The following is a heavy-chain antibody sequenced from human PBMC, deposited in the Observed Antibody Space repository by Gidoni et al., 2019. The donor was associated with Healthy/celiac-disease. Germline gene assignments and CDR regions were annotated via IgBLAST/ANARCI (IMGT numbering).Heavy chain of an antibody. CDR1: GVTFSSYA. CDR3: ARSNIVVVTAIPGPDAFDI. V-gene: IGHV1-69*01. J-gene: IGHJ3*02. Sequence: QVQLVQSGAEVKKPGSSVKVSCTASGVTFSSYAIRWVRQAPGQGLEWMGGIIPIFGTANYAQKFQGRVTITADESTSTAYMELSSLRSEDTAVYYCARSNIVVVTAIPGPDAFDIWGQGTMVTVSS. D-gene: IGHD2-21*02. CDR2: IIPIFGTA.